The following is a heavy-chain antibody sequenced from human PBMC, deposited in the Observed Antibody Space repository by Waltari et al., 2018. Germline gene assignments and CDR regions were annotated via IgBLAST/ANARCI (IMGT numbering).Heavy chain of an antibody. CDR1: GFTFSSYA. CDR3: AILTRQYSSGSNY. D-gene: IGHD6-19*01. CDR2: ISGSGGST. J-gene: IGHJ4*02. V-gene: IGHV3-23*04. Sequence: EVQLVESGGGLVQPGGSLRLSCAASGFTFSSYAMSWVRQAPGKGLEWVSAISGSGGSTDYADSVKGRFTISRDNSKNTLYLQMNSLRAEDTAVYYCAILTRQYSSGSNYWGQGTLVTVSS.